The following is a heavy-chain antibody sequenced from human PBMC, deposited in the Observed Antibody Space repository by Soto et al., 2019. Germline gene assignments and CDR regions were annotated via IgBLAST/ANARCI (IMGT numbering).Heavy chain of an antibody. J-gene: IGHJ4*02. D-gene: IGHD6-19*01. V-gene: IGHV3-7*01. CDR3: ARDDIAVAGGGFDY. CDR2: INQDGSEK. Sequence: PGGSLRLSCAVSGFTFSSYWMSWVRQTPGKGLEWVANINQDGSEKYYVDSVKGRFTISRDNAKNSLYLQMNSLRAEDTAVYYCARDDIAVAGGGFDYWGQGTLVTVSS. CDR1: GFTFSSYW.